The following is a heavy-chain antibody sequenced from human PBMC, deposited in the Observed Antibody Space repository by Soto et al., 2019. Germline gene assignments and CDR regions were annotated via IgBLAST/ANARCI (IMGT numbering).Heavy chain of an antibody. V-gene: IGHV1-69*06. CDR2: IIPIFGTA. CDR3: ARYDSSGYQGHYYSGMDV. Sequence: QVQLVQSVAEVKKPGSSVKVSCKASGGTFSSYAISWVRQAPGQGLEWMGGIIPIFGTANYAQKFQGRVTITADKSTSTAYMELSSLRSEDTAVYYCARYDSSGYQGHYYSGMDVWGQGPKVTVSS. J-gene: IGHJ6*02. CDR1: GGTFSSYA. D-gene: IGHD3-22*01.